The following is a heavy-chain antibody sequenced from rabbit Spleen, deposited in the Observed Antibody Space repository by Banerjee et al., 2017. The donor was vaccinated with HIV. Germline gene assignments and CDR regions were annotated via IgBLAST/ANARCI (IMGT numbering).Heavy chain of an antibody. CDR2: INVITAKT. Sequence: QEQLVESGGGLVQPGGSLKLSCKASGFSFSEKEVMCWVRQAPGKGLEWIGCINVITAKTVYATWAKGRFTISRASSTTVTLRMTTLTAADRATYFCARDLVGVIGWNFYLWGPGTLVTVS. J-gene: IGHJ4*01. CDR3: ARDLVGVIGWNFYL. D-gene: IGHD2-1*01. V-gene: IGHV1S45*01. CDR1: GFSFSEKEV.